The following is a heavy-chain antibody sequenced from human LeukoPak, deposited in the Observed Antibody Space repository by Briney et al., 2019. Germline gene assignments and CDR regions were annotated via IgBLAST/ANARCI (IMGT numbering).Heavy chain of an antibody. Sequence: SETLSLTCAVYGGSLSGYYWSWIRQPPGKGLEWIGEINHSGSTNYNPSLKSRVTISVDTSKNQFSLKLSSVTAADTAVYYCARERNYYGSGRLDYWGQGTLVTVSS. CDR2: INHSGST. CDR3: ARERNYYGSGRLDY. V-gene: IGHV4-34*01. D-gene: IGHD3-10*01. J-gene: IGHJ4*02. CDR1: GGSLSGYY.